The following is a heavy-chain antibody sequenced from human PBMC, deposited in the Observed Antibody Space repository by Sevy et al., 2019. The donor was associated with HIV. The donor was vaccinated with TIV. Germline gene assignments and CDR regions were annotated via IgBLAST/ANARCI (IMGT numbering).Heavy chain of an antibody. D-gene: IGHD6-19*01. V-gene: IGHV3-74*01. CDR3: ARTVAGIYYYYGMDV. J-gene: IGHJ6*02. Sequence: GGSLRLSCAASGFTFSSYWMHWVRQAPGKGLVWVSRINSDGSSTSYVDSVKGRFTISRDNAKNTLYLQMNSLRAEDTAVNYCARTVAGIYYYYGMDVWGQGTTVTVSS. CDR2: INSDGSST. CDR1: GFTFSSYW.